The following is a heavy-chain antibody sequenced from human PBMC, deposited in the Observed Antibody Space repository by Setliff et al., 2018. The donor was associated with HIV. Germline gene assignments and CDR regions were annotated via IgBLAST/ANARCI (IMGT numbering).Heavy chain of an antibody. CDR2: LWSDGRNK. V-gene: IGHV3-33*03. CDR1: GLNHTISD. D-gene: IGHD5-12*01. J-gene: IGHJ4*02. Sequence: LRLSCTASGLNHTISDIHWVRRAPGKGLEGLAILWSDGRNKKYAVSVKGRFAISRDTSKITVHLHMDSLTSEDTAVSFCATSPLLGSSAYTWASDYFEFWGQGALVTVSS. CDR3: ATSPLLGSSAYTWASDYFEF.